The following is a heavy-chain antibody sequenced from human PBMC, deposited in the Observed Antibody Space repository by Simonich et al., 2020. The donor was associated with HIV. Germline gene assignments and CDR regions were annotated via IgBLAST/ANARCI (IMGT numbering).Heavy chain of an antibody. CDR2: INHSGKT. Sequence: QVQLQQWGAGLLKPSETLSLTCAVYGGSFSGYYWSWIRQPPGKGLAWIGEINHSGKTNYKSSLNSRATISVDKSKNQFSLKLSSVTAADTAIYYCARRDRELILYFDYWGQGNLVTVSS. J-gene: IGHJ4*02. D-gene: IGHD3-3*01. V-gene: IGHV4-34*01. CDR3: ARRDRELILYFDY. CDR1: GGSFSGYY.